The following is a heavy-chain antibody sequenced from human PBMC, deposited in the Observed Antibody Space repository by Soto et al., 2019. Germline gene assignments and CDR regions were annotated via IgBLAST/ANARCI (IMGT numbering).Heavy chain of an antibody. J-gene: IGHJ6*02. CDR2: ISGSGGIT. V-gene: IGHV3-23*01. CDR3: ARARRGAPYYYTMDL. CDR1: GFTFSSYA. D-gene: IGHD3-10*01. Sequence: GGSLRLSCIASGFTFSSYAMTWVRQAPGKGLEWVSDISGSGGITYYADSVKGRFTISRDNSKNTLNLQMNSLRADDTAVYYCARARRGAPYYYTMDLWGQGTTVTV.